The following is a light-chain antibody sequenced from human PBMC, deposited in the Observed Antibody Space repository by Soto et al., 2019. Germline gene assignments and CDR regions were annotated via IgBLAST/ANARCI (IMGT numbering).Light chain of an antibody. CDR1: RSVSSN. CDR2: GAS. V-gene: IGKV3-15*01. J-gene: IGKJ1*01. Sequence: EIVMTQSPATLSVSPGERATLSCRASRSVSSNLAWYQQEPGQAPRLLIYGASTRATGIPARFSGSGSGTEFTLTISSLQSEDFAVYYCQQYNNWPPGTFGQGTKVEIK. CDR3: QQYNNWPPGT.